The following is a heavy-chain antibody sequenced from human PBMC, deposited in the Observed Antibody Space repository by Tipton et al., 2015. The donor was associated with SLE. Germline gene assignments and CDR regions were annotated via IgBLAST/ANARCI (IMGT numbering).Heavy chain of an antibody. CDR1: GDSISSGRYY. CDR2: IYYSGSS. D-gene: IGHD3-22*01. Sequence: LRLSCTVSGDSISSGRYYWSWIRQPPGKGLEWIGYIYYSGSSTYNPSLKSRVTISVYTSKNQFSLKLSSVTAADTAVYFCARLTYYYDTYGYWTPDAFDIWGQGTMVTVSS. J-gene: IGHJ3*02. V-gene: IGHV4-61*01. CDR3: ARLTYYYDTYGYWTPDAFDI.